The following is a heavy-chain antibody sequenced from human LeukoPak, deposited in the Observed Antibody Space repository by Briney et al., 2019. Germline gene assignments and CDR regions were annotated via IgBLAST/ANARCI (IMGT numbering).Heavy chain of an antibody. Sequence: SETLSLTCAVYGGTFSGYYWSWIRQPPGKGLEWIGEINHSGSTNYNPSLKSRVTISVNTSNNQFSLKLSSVTAADTAVYYCARHVYDYVWGSYRYTGSYFDYWGQGTLVTVSS. CDR3: ARHVYDYVWGSYRYTGSYFDY. CDR2: INHSGST. V-gene: IGHV4-34*01. CDR1: GGTFSGYY. J-gene: IGHJ4*02. D-gene: IGHD3-16*02.